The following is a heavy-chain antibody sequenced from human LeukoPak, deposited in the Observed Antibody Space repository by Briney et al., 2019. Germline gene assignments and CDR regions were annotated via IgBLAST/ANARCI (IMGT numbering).Heavy chain of an antibody. Sequence: PSETLSLTCTVSGGSISSCYWSWIRQPPGKGLEWIGYIYYSGSTNYNPSLKSRVTISVDTSKNQFSLKLSSVTAADTAVYYCAAGHYYDSSGYYAPRSYFDYWGQGTLVTVSS. D-gene: IGHD3-22*01. V-gene: IGHV4-59*08. CDR1: GGSISSCY. CDR2: IYYSGST. CDR3: AAGHYYDSSGYYAPRSYFDY. J-gene: IGHJ4*02.